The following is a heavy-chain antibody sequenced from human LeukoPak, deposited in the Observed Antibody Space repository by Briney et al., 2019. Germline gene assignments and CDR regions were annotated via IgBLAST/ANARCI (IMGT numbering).Heavy chain of an antibody. J-gene: IGHJ3*02. CDR2: IYYSGST. CDR3: AKYNSWSGYYTLDAFDI. Sequence: SETLSLTCTVSGGSISSYYWSWIRQPPGKGLEWIGYIYYSGSTNYNPSLKSRVTISVDTSKNQFSLKLSSVTAADTAVYYCAKYNSWSGYYTLDAFDIWGQGTMVTVSS. CDR1: GGSISSYY. V-gene: IGHV4-59*01. D-gene: IGHD3-3*01.